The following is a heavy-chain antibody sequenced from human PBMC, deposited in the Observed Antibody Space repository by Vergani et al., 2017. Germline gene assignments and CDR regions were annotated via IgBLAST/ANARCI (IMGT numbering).Heavy chain of an antibody. V-gene: IGHV3-30-3*01. CDR2: ISYDGSNK. Sequence: QVQLVESGGGVVQPGRSLRLSCAASGFTFSSYAMHWVRQAPGKGLEWVAVISYDGSNKYYADSVKGRFTISRDNSKNTLYLQMNSLRAEDTGVYYCARARPPDYDSSGYSDFDYWGQGTLVTVSS. CDR3: ARARPPDYDSSGYSDFDY. D-gene: IGHD3-22*01. CDR1: GFTFSSYA. J-gene: IGHJ4*02.